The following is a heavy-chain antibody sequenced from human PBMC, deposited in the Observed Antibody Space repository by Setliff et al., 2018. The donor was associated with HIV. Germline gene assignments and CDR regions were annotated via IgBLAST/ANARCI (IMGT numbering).Heavy chain of an antibody. V-gene: IGHV4-39*01. CDR2: IYYVGST. J-gene: IGHJ4*02. D-gene: IGHD5-12*01. Sequence: PSETLSLTCTVYGASISNSNSYWGWIRQPPGKRLEWLGSIYYVGSTSYNPSLSSRLTISVDTSKNQVSLRLSSVTAADTDVYYCARRGAYGYDYFDYWGPGILGTVSS. CDR1: GASISNSNSY. CDR3: ARRGAYGYDYFDY.